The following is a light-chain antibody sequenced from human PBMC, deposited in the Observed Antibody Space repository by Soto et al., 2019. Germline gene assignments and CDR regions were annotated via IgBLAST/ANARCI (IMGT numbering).Light chain of an antibody. CDR1: QSVSSSY. V-gene: IGKV3-20*01. Sequence: EIVLTQSPGTLSLSPGERATLSCRASQSVSSSYLAWHQQKPGQAPKLLIYDATSRATGIPDRFSGSGSETDFPLTISRLEPEDCAVYYCQQYGSSPITFGQGTRLEIK. CDR3: QQYGSSPIT. J-gene: IGKJ5*01. CDR2: DAT.